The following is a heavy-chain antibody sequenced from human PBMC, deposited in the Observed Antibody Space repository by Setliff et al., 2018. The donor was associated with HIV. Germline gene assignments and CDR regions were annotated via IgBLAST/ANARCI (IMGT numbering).Heavy chain of an antibody. D-gene: IGHD3-10*01. CDR3: AHAQTSVSGSYYQYLQH. CDR2: INPTGSAI. CDR1: GFTFSEYY. J-gene: IGHJ1*01. V-gene: IGHV3-11*01. Sequence: PGGSLRLSCEASGFTFSEYYMSWIRQAPGKGLEWVSYINPTGSAIYYADSVKGRFTISRDNAKNALYLQMHSLRAEDTAVYYCAHAQTSVSGSYYQYLQHWGQGTLVTVSS.